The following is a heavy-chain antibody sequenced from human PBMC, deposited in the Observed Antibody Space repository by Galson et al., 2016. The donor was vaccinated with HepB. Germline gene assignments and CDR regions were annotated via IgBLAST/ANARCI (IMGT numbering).Heavy chain of an antibody. CDR1: GGTFSTDG. CDR2: IVPMFGAT. J-gene: IGHJ5*01. V-gene: IGHV1-69*13. D-gene: IGHD2-21*02. Sequence: SVKVSCKASGGTFSTDGLSWVRQAPGQGLEWMGAIVPMFGATTYAQKFQDRVTITADESTNTAYMEPRSLRSEDTAIYYCAREGCAGDCPKWFDPWGQGTLVTVSS. CDR3: AREGCAGDCPKWFDP.